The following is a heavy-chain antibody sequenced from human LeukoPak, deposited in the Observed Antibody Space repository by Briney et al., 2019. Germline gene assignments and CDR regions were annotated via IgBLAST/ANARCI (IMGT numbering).Heavy chain of an antibody. V-gene: IGHV3-7*03. CDR2: INQDGTEK. J-gene: IGHJ4*02. CDR3: AKSGYNRFDY. CDR1: GFPFSTYW. Sequence: GGSLRLSCAASGFPFSTYWMSWVRQAPGKGLEWVANINQDGTEKYYVDSVKGRFTISRDNSKNTLYLQMNSLRAEDTAVYYCAKSGYNRFDYWGQGTLVTVSS. D-gene: IGHD5-24*01.